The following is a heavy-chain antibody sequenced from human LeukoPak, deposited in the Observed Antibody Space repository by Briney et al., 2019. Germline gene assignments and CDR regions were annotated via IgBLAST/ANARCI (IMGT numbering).Heavy chain of an antibody. CDR1: GFTFSSYS. CDR3: ASMGATRGAYYFDY. CDR2: IKQDGSEK. Sequence: PGGSLRLSCAASGFTFSSYSMNWVRQAPGKGLEWVANIKQDGSEKYYVDSVKGRFTISRDNAKNSLYLQMNSLRAEDTAVYYCASMGATRGAYYFDYWGQGTLVTVSS. V-gene: IGHV3-7*01. J-gene: IGHJ4*02. D-gene: IGHD1-26*01.